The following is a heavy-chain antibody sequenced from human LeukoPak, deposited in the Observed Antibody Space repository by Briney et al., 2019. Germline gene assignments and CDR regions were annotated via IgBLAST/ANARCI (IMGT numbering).Heavy chain of an antibody. J-gene: IGHJ4*02. CDR1: GYTFTSYG. CDR2: IIPIFGTA. CDR3: ARAHSWSSSASFDC. Sequence: SVKVSCKASGYTFTSYGISWVRQAPGQGLEWMGGIIPIFGTANYAQKLQGRVTVTADESTSTAYMELSSLRSEDTAVYYCARAHSWSSSASFDCWGQGTLVTVSS. D-gene: IGHD6-6*01. V-gene: IGHV1-69*13.